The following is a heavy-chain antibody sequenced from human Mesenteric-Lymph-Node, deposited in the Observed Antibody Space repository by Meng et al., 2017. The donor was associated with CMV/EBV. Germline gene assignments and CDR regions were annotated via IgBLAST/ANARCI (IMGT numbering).Heavy chain of an antibody. Sequence: GESLKISCAASGFTFSSYWMHWVRQAPGKGLVWVSRINSDGSSTSYADSVKGRFTISRDNAKNTLYLQMNSLRVDDTAVYYCVRYSNYEGVFDYWGQGTLVTVSS. J-gene: IGHJ4*02. V-gene: IGHV3-74*01. CDR1: GFTFSSYW. D-gene: IGHD4-11*01. CDR3: VRYSNYEGVFDY. CDR2: INSDGSST.